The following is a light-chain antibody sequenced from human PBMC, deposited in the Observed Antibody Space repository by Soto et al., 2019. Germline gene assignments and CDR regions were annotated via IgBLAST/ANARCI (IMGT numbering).Light chain of an antibody. J-gene: IGKJ1*01. CDR1: QSVSSSY. V-gene: IGKV3-20*01. Sequence: EFVLTQSPCTLSLSPAARATLSCRASQSVSSSYLAWYQQKPGQAPRLLIYGASSRATGIPDRFSGSGSGTDFTLTISRLEPEDFAVYYCQQYGSSPWTFGQGTKVDIK. CDR3: QQYGSSPWT. CDR2: GAS.